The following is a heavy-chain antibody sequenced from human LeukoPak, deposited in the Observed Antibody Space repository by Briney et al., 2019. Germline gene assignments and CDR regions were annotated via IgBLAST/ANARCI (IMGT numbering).Heavy chain of an antibody. CDR1: GFTFSDYY. V-gene: IGHV3-11*04. CDR2: ISSSGSTI. D-gene: IGHD3-10*01. Sequence: GGSLRLSCAASGFTFSDYYMSWIRQAPGKGLEWVSYISSSGSTIYYADSVKGRFTISRDNAKNSLYLQMNSLRAEDTAVCYCARESSVVRGVITDFDYWGQGTLVTVSS. J-gene: IGHJ4*02. CDR3: ARESSVVRGVITDFDY.